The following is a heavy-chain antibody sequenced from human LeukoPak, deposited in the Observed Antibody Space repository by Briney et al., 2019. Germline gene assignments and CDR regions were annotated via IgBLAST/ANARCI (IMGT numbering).Heavy chain of an antibody. CDR2: ISGDGGST. CDR3: AKDKQGGSNWFDP. Sequence: QTGGSLRLSCAASGFTFSTYAIHWVRQAPGKGLEWVSLISGDGGSTYYADSVKGRFTISRDNSKNSLYLQMSSLRTEDTAFYYCAKDKQGGSNWFDPWGQGTLVTVSS. D-gene: IGHD3-16*01. J-gene: IGHJ5*02. V-gene: IGHV3-43*02. CDR1: GFTFSTYA.